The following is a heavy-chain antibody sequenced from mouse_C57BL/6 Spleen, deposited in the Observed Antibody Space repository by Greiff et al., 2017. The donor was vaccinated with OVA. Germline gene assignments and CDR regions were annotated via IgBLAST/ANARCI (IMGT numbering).Heavy chain of an antibody. CDR3: ARGGIKTYYAPEDFDY. CDR2: INPSNGGT. D-gene: IGHD1-1*01. J-gene: IGHJ2*01. CDR1: GYTFTSYW. V-gene: IGHV1-53*01. Sequence: QVQLQQSGTELVKPGASVKLSCKASGYTFTSYWMHWVKQRPGQGLEWIGNINPSNGGTNYNEKFKSKATLTVDKSSSTAYMQLSSLTSEDSAVYYCARGGIKTYYAPEDFDYWGQGTTLTVSS.